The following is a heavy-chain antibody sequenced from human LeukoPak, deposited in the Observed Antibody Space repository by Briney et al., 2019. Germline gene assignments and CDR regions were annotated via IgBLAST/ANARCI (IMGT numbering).Heavy chain of an antibody. CDR3: ARVPLTYYYDSSVGAFDI. J-gene: IGHJ3*02. CDR2: INWNGGST. Sequence: PGGSLRLSCAASGFTFDDYGMSWVRQAPGKGLEWVSGINWNGGSTGYADSVKGRFTISRDNAKNSLYLQMNSLRAEDTALYYCARVPLTYYYDSSVGAFDIRGQGTMVTVPS. D-gene: IGHD3-22*01. CDR1: GFTFDDYG. V-gene: IGHV3-20*04.